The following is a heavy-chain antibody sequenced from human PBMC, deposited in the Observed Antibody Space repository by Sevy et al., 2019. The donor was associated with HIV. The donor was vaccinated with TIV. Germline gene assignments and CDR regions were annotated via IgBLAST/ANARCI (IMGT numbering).Heavy chain of an antibody. V-gene: IGHV3-30*03. J-gene: IGHJ4*02. CDR3: TRDVSSHYFDY. CDR2: ISYDGRNQ. CDR1: GFTFSSYA. Sequence: GGSLRLSCAASGFTFSSYAMSWVRQAPGKGLEWVSVISYDGRNQYYADSVKGRFTISRDNSKNTLYLQMNSLRVEDTAVYYCTRDVSSHYFDYWGQGTLVTVSS.